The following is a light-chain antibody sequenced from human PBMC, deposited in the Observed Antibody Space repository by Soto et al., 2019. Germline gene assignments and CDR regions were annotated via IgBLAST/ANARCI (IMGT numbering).Light chain of an antibody. Sequence: EIVMTQSPATLSASPGESATLSCRASQSVGINLAWYQQKPGQAPRLLIYNSAPRAAGVPTRFSGSGSGTEFTLTISSLESEDFAIYYCQQYNNWPWTFGQGTKVEIK. CDR1: QSVGIN. CDR3: QQYNNWPWT. V-gene: IGKV3-15*01. CDR2: NSA. J-gene: IGKJ1*01.